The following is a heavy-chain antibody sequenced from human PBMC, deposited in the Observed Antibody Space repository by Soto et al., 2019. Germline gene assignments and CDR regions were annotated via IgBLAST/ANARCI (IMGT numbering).Heavy chain of an antibody. J-gene: IGHJ3*02. CDR3: AKAQLLPHDAFDI. D-gene: IGHD6-19*01. CDR1: GGTFSSYT. V-gene: IGHV1-69*02. CDR2: IIPILGIA. Sequence: QVQLVQSGAEVKKPGSSVKVSCKASGGTFSSYTISWVRQAPGQGLEWMGRIIPILGIANYAQKFQGRVTITADKSTSTAYMELSSLRSEDTAVYYCAKAQLLPHDAFDIWGQGTMVTVSS.